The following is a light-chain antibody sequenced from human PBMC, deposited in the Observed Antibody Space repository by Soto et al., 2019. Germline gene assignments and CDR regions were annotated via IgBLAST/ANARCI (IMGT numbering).Light chain of an antibody. CDR3: QQSYSSPWT. J-gene: IGKJ1*01. CDR1: QIISTY. Sequence: DIQMTQSPSSLSESVGDRVTISCRSSQIISTYLNWYQQKPGTAPRLLISRASSVQSGVPPRFSGSGSGRAFTLTISSLRPDDIGTYFCQQSYSSPWTFGPGTRVEI. CDR2: RAS. V-gene: IGKV1-39*01.